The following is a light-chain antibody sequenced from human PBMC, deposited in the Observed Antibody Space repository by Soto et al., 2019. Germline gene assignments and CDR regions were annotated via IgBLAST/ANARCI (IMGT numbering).Light chain of an antibody. CDR1: QSISIY. CDR2: AAS. V-gene: IGKV1-39*01. Sequence: NQMTHAQCTLSAAVVARVTITYRASQSISIYLNWYQLKPGKAPKLLIYAASSLQSGVPSRFIGSESGTDFNLTLSSRHPEYFATYYCQEANSSPLRVAQGTRLEIK. J-gene: IGKJ5*01. CDR3: QEANSSPLR.